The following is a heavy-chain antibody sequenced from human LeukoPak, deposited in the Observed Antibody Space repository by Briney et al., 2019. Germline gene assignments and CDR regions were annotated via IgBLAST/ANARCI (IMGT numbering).Heavy chain of an antibody. CDR3: TRVRLGASTRYFDY. CDR2: IRNDAKSFGT. CDR1: GFSFTDHY. Sequence: GSLKLSCAASGFSFTDHYMDWVRLTPGKGLEWVCRIRNDAKSFGTEYAASVKGRLTISRSDSKASPYLRMNCLRSEDTALYYCTRVRLGASTRYFDYWGQGTLVTVSS. J-gene: IGHJ4*02. D-gene: IGHD1-26*01. V-gene: IGHV3-72*01.